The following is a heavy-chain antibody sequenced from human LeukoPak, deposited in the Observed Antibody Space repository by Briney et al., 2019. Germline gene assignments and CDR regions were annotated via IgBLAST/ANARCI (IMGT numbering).Heavy chain of an antibody. CDR1: GGSVSSYY. J-gene: IGHJ5*02. CDR3: VASRAVAGGWFDP. Sequence: SETLSLTCTVSGGSVSSYYWSWIRQPPGKGLEWIGYIYYSGSTNYNPSLKSRVTISVDTSKNQFSLKLSSVTAADTAVYYCVASRAVAGGWFDPWGQGTLVAVSS. V-gene: IGHV4-59*08. D-gene: IGHD6-19*01. CDR2: IYYSGST.